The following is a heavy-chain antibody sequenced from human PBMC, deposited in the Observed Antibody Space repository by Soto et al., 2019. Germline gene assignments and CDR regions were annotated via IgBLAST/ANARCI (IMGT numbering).Heavy chain of an antibody. CDR1: GYTFTSYY. CDR3: ARRGGDYGDYNFDY. J-gene: IGHJ4*02. V-gene: IGHV1-46*01. CDR2: INPSGGST. D-gene: IGHD4-17*01. Sequence: ASVKVSCKASGYTFTSYYMHWVRQAPGQGLEWMGIINPSGGSTSYAQKFQGRVTMTRDTSTSTVYMELSSLKASDTAMYYCARRGGDYGDYNFDYWGQGTLVTVSS.